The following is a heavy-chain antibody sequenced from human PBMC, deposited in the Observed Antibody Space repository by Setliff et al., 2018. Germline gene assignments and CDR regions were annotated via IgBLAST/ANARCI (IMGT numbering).Heavy chain of an antibody. D-gene: IGHD3-22*01. Sequence: GASVKVSCKPSGYTFTDYYIHWVRQAPGQGPQWMAYINAYNGDTYYAENLQARVTVSTDTSTTTTYMELRNLRSDDTAVYYCARDADNYDTSENPIFDYWGQGTLVTVSS. J-gene: IGHJ4*02. CDR3: ARDADNYDTSENPIFDY. CDR1: GYTFTDYY. CDR2: INAYNGDT. V-gene: IGHV1-18*04.